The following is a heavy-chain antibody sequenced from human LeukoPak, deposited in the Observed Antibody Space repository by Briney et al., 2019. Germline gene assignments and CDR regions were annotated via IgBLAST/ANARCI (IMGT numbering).Heavy chain of an antibody. CDR3: VRGPYGSGISNWFDP. CDR2: IYYSGST. CDR1: GGSISSYY. V-gene: IGHV4-59*01. J-gene: IGHJ5*02. D-gene: IGHD3-10*01. Sequence: SETLSLTCTVSGGSISSYYWSWIRQPPGKGLEWIGYIYYSGSTNYNPSLQSRVTVSVDTSKNQFSLRLTSVSAADTPVYYCVRGPYGSGISNWFDPWGQGTQVIVSS.